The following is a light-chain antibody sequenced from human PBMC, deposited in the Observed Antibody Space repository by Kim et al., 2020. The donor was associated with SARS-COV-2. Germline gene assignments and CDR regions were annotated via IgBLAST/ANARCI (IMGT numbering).Light chain of an antibody. V-gene: IGKV1-5*01. CDR1: QYVTRG. J-gene: IGKJ1*01. CDR2: DAS. CDR3: QHRQP. Sequence: DIQMTQSPSTLPASVGDRVTITCRATQYVTRGLAWYQQKPGRAPKLLIYDASTLDRGVPSRFRGSGSGTEFTLTINSLQPDDFASYYCQHRQPFGQGTKVDIK.